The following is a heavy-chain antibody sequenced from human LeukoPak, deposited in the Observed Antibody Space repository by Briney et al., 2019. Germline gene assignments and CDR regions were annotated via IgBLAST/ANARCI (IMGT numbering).Heavy chain of an antibody. V-gene: IGHV4-30-4*01. CDR1: GGSISSGDYY. Sequence: TLSLTXTVSGGSISSGDYYWRWIRQPPGKGLEWIGYIYYSGSTYYNPSLKSRVTISVDTSKKQFSLKLSSVTAADTAVYYCASGISGTFDIWGQGTMVTVSS. D-gene: IGHD1-14*01. CDR2: IYYSGST. CDR3: ASGISGTFDI. J-gene: IGHJ3*02.